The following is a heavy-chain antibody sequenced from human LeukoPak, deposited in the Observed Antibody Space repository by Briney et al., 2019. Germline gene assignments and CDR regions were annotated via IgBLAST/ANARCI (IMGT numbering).Heavy chain of an antibody. J-gene: IGHJ5*02. CDR3: AREVITMVRGVIITWFDP. Sequence: QPGGSLRLSCAASGFTFSSYSMNWVRQAPGKGLEWVSYISSSSSTIYYADSVKGRFTISRDNAKNSLYLQMNSLRDEDTAVYYCAREVITMVRGVIITWFDPWGQGTLVTVSS. CDR1: GFTFSSYS. D-gene: IGHD3-10*01. CDR2: ISSSSSTI. V-gene: IGHV3-48*02.